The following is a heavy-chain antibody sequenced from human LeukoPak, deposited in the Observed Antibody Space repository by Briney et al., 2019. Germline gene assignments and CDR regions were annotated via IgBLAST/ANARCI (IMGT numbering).Heavy chain of an antibody. CDR1: GISFTSFA. CDR2: ITGSGRT. Sequence: GGSLRLSCAASGISFTSFAMTWVRQAPGKGLEWVSVITGSGRTFYAASVEGRFTISRDNSKNTLSLQLDSLTADDTAIYYCAKGKRVGSPYYFDSWGQGTLVIVSS. V-gene: IGHV3-23*01. D-gene: IGHD6-6*01. J-gene: IGHJ4*02. CDR3: AKGKRVGSPYYFDS.